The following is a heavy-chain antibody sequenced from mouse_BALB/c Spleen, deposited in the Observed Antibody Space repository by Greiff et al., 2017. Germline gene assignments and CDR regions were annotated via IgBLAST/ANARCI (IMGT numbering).Heavy chain of an antibody. CDR1: GYTFTSYY. Sequence: QVQLQQSGPELVKPGASVRISCKASGYTFTSYYIHWVKQRPGQGLEWIGEINPSNGRTNYNEKFKSKATLTVDKSSSTAYMQLSSLTSEDSAVYYCARKGAYYGNYHAMDYWGQGTSVTVSS. V-gene: IGHV1S81*02. CDR2: INPSNGRT. CDR3: ARKGAYYGNYHAMDY. D-gene: IGHD2-10*01. J-gene: IGHJ4*01.